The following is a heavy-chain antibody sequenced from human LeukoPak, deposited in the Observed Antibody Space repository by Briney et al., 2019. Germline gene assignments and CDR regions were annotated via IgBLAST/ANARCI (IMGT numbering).Heavy chain of an antibody. Sequence: SETLSLTCAVYGGSFSGYYWSWIRQPPWKGLEWIGEINHSGSTNYNPSLKSRVTISVDTSKNQFSLKLSSVTAADTAVYYCARHCSSTSCYKFAFDIWGQGTMVTVSS. D-gene: IGHD2-2*02. CDR2: INHSGST. V-gene: IGHV4-34*01. J-gene: IGHJ3*02. CDR1: GGSFSGYY. CDR3: ARHCSSTSCYKFAFDI.